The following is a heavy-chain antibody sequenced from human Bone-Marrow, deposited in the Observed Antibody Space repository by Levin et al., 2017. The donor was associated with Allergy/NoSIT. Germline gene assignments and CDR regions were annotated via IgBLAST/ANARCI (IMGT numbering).Heavy chain of an antibody. D-gene: IGHD5-12*01. CDR3: AKVNSGYDGAFDY. Sequence: GESLKISCAASGFTFSNYAMSWVRQAPGKGLEWVSGISGSSASIYYADSVKGRFTISRDNSKNTLYLQMNSLRAEDTAIYYCAKVNSGYDGAFDYWGQGTLVTVSS. J-gene: IGHJ4*02. CDR1: GFTFSNYA. V-gene: IGHV3-23*01. CDR2: ISGSSASI.